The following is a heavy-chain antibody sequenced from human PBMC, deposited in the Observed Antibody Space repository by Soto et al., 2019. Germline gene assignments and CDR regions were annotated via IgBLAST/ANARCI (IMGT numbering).Heavy chain of an antibody. CDR1: GGSFSGYY. CDR3: ARDWYYDSRGYGSGGFDI. V-gene: IGHV4-34*01. J-gene: IGHJ3*02. Sequence: SETLSLTCAVYGGSFSGYYWSGIRKPPGKGLEWIGEINHSGSTNYNPSLKSRVTISVDTSKNQFSLKLSSVTAADTAVYYCARDWYYDSRGYGSGGFDIWGQGTMVT. CDR2: INHSGST. D-gene: IGHD3-22*01.